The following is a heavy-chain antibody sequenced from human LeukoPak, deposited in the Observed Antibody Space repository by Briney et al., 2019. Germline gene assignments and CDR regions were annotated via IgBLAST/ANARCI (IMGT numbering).Heavy chain of an antibody. Sequence: GGSLRLSCAASGFAFSSYWMHWVRQAPGKGLVWVSRINSDGSSTSYADSVKGRFTISRDNAKNTLYLQMNSLRAEDTAVYYCARENYYGSYYFDYWGQGTLVTVSS. CDR2: INSDGSST. CDR1: GFAFSSYW. V-gene: IGHV3-74*01. CDR3: ARENYYGSYYFDY. J-gene: IGHJ4*02. D-gene: IGHD3-10*01.